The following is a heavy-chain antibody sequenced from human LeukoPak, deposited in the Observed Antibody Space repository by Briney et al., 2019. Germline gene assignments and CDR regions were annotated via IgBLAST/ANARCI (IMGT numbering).Heavy chain of an antibody. Sequence: GGSLRLSCAASGFTFSNSDMNWVHQAPGKGLEWVSGVSWNGSRTHSADSVKGRFIISRDNSRDTLYLQTISLRAEDTAVYWLRVDGLGLTRGFDYWGQGTLVTVSS. CDR2: VSWNGSRT. CDR1: GFTFSNSD. D-gene: IGHD3-16*01. V-gene: IGHV3-35*01. J-gene: IGHJ4*02. CDR3: RVDGLGLTRGFDY.